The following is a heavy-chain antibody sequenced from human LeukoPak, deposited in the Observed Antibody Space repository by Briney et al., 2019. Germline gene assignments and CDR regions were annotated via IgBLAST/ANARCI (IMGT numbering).Heavy chain of an antibody. V-gene: IGHV1-2*02. CDR2: INPNSGGT. D-gene: IGHD4-17*01. CDR1: GYTFTGYY. CDR3: ARDLDYGDYVGY. J-gene: IGHJ4*02. Sequence: ASVKVSCKASGYTFTGYYMHWVRQAPGQGLEWMGWINPNSGGTNYAQKFQGRVTMTRDTSISTADMELSRLRSDDTAVYYCARDLDYGDYVGYWGQGTLVTVSS.